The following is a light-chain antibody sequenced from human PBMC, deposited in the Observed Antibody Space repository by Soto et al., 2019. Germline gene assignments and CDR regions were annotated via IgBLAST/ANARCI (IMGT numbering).Light chain of an antibody. CDR2: DVT. V-gene: IGLV2-11*01. CDR1: SSDFGGFHF. J-gene: IGLJ1*01. CDR3: CSYAGRYV. Sequence: QSALTQPRSVSGSPGQSVTISCTGTSSDFGGFHFVSWYQQHPGKAPKLLIYDVTKRPSGVPDRFSGSKSDNTASLTISGLQAEDEADYYCCSYAGRYVFVSGTKLTVL.